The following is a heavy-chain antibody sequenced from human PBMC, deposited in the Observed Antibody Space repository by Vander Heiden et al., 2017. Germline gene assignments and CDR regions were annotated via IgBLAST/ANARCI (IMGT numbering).Heavy chain of an antibody. J-gene: IGHJ3*02. CDR3: ARESLEAFDI. CDR1: GFTFRTYS. Sequence: QGVESGGGLVKPGESLRLSGTASGFTFRTYSMNWVRTAPGKGLEWVSSIGGSSSSIYYADSVKGRFTISRDNAKSSLYLQMNSLRAEDTAVYYCARESLEAFDIWGQGTLVTVSS. V-gene: IGHV3-21*01. D-gene: IGHD3-16*02. CDR2: IGGSSSSI.